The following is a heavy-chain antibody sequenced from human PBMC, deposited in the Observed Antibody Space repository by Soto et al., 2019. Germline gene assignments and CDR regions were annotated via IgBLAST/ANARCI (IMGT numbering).Heavy chain of an antibody. CDR2: ISRDGDTK. Sequence: QVQLVESGGGVVQPGRSLRLSCAVSGFTVSTYGMHWVRQAPGKGLEWVAVISRDGDTKYYADSVKGRFTISRDNSRNTLFLEMNSLRGDNLAVYYCTGEDASAYRGQGTLVTGSS. J-gene: IGHJ4*02. V-gene: IGHV3-30*03. D-gene: IGHD2-8*02. CDR1: GFTVSTYG. CDR3: TGEDASAY.